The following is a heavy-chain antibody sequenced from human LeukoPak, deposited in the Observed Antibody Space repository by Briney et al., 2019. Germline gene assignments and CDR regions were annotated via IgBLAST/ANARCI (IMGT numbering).Heavy chain of an antibody. V-gene: IGHV3-23*01. CDR2: FSGSGGTT. Sequence: GGSLRLSCAASGFTFSSYAMNWVRQAPGRGLEWVSGFSGSGGTTYYADSVTGRFNISRDNSKNTMYLQMNRLRDEDTAVYYCANGNRCTSPNCLGYYYFYMGVWGKGTTVTVSS. D-gene: IGHD2-8*01. CDR1: GFTFSSYA. CDR3: ANGNRCTSPNCLGYYYFYMGV. J-gene: IGHJ6*03.